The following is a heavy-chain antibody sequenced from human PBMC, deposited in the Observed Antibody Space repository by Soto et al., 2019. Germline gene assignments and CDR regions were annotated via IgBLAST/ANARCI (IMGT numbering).Heavy chain of an antibody. CDR2: VFYTGST. V-gene: IGHV4-39*07. Sequence: SETLSLTCTVSGGSISSSSSYWGWIRQPPGKGLEWVGYVFYTGSTFYNPSLKSRVTILVDTSKNQFSLKLSSVTAADTAVYYCARERRRSAGGGLESWDQGTLGTVSS. CDR3: ARERRRSAGGGLES. D-gene: IGHD6-25*01. J-gene: IGHJ4*02. CDR1: GGSISSSSSY.